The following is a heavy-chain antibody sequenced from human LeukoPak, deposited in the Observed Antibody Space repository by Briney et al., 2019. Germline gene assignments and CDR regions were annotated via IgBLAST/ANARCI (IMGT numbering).Heavy chain of an antibody. CDR2: INAGNGNT. D-gene: IGHD2-15*01. J-gene: IGHJ1*01. CDR1: GYTFTGYA. V-gene: IGHV1-3*01. Sequence: AASVKVSCKASGYTFTGYAMHWVRQAPGQRLEGMGWINAGNGNTKYSQKFQGRVTITRDTSASTAYMELSSLRSEDTAVYYCARDFCSGGSCYRYFQHWGQGTLVTVSS. CDR3: ARDFCSGGSCYRYFQH.